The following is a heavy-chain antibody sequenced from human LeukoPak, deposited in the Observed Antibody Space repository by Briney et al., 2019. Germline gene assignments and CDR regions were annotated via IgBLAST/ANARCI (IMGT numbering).Heavy chain of an antibody. CDR2: INPSGGST. V-gene: IGHV1-46*01. D-gene: IGHD1-26*01. CDR3: AREGVGTYDAFDI. Sequence: ASVKVSCKASGYTFTSYYMHWVRQAPGQGLEWMGIINPSGGSTSYAQKFQGRVTMTTDTSTSTAYMELRSLRSDDTAVYYCAREGVGTYDAFDIWGQGTMVTVSP. CDR1: GYTFTSYY. J-gene: IGHJ3*02.